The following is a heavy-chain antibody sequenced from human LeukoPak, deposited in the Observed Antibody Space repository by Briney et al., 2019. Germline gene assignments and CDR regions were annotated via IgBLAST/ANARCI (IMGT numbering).Heavy chain of an antibody. V-gene: IGHV4-30-2*01. CDR2: IYHSGST. J-gene: IGHJ4*02. CDR1: GGSISSGGYS. Sequence: SETLSLTCAVSGGSISSGGYSWSWIRQPPGKGLEWIGYIYHSGSTYYNPSLKSRVTISVDRSKNQFSLKLSSVTAADTAVYYCARGERYSYGTSYFDYWGQGTLVTVSS. D-gene: IGHD5-18*01. CDR3: ARGERYSYGTSYFDY.